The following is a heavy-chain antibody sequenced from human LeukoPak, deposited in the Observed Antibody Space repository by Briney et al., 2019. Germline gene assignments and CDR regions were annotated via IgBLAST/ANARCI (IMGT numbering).Heavy chain of an antibody. D-gene: IGHD6-13*01. J-gene: IGHJ5*02. V-gene: IGHV1-69*04. Sequence: EASVKVSCKASGGTFSSYAISWVRQAPGQGLEWMGRIIPILGIANYAQKFQGRVTVTADKSTSTAYMELSSLRSEDTAVYYCAIIIAAADDYNWFDPWGQGTLVTVSS. CDR1: GGTFSSYA. CDR2: IIPILGIA. CDR3: AIIIAAADDYNWFDP.